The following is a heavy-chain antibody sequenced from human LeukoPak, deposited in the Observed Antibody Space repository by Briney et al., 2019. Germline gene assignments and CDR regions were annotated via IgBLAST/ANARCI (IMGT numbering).Heavy chain of an antibody. CDR3: AKDTPREENHDAFDI. V-gene: IGHV3-9*01. CDR1: GFTFDDYA. J-gene: IGHJ3*02. CDR2: ISWNSGSI. D-gene: IGHD1-14*01. Sequence: GGSLRLSCAASGFTFDDYAMHWVRQAPGKGLEWVSGISWNSGSIGYADSVKGRFTISRDNAKNSLYLQMNSLRAEDTALYYCAKDTPREENHDAFDIWGQGTMVTVSS.